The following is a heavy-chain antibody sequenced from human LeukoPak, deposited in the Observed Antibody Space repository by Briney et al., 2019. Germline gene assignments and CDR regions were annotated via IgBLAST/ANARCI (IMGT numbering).Heavy chain of an antibody. J-gene: IGHJ3*02. V-gene: IGHV3-7*01. Sequence: GGSLRLSCAASEFTFSNFWMSWVRQAPGKGLEWVANTNTDGSEKYYVDSVKGRVTISRDNAMNFLYLQLNSLRVDDTAVYNCARDSGSCRGCAFDIWGQGTVVTVSS. D-gene: IGHD1-26*01. CDR3: ARDSGSCRGCAFDI. CDR1: EFTFSNFW. CDR2: TNTDGSEK.